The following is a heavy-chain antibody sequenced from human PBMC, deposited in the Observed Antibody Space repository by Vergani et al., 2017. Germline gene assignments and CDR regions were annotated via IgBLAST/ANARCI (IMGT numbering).Heavy chain of an antibody. CDR2: ISSSSSYI. D-gene: IGHD3-22*01. J-gene: IGHJ3*02. CDR1: GFTFSSYS. CDR3: ARASLQDYYDSSGYLLQDAFDI. Sequence: EVQLVESGGGLVQPGGSLRLSCAASGFTFSSYSMNWVRQAPGKGLEWVSSISSSSSYIYYADSVKGRFTISRDNAKNSLYLQMNSLRAEDTAVYYCARASLQDYYDSSGYLLQDAFDIWGQGTMVTVSS. V-gene: IGHV3-21*01.